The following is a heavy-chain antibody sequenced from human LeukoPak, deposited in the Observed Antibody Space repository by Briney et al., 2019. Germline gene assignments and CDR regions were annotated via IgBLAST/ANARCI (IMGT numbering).Heavy chain of an antibody. J-gene: IGHJ3*02. CDR3: ARPRLYYDSSGYTPGAFDI. D-gene: IGHD3-22*01. CDR1: GFTFDDYG. V-gene: IGHV3-20*01. Sequence: GGSLRLSCAASGFTFDDYGMSWVRQAPGKGLEWVSGINWNGGSTGYADSVKGRFTISRDNAKNSLYLQMNSLRAEDTALYHCARPRLYYDSSGYTPGAFDIWGQGTMVTVSS. CDR2: INWNGGST.